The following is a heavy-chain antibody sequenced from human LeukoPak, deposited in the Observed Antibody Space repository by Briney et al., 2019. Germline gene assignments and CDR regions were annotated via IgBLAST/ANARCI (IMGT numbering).Heavy chain of an antibody. J-gene: IGHJ1*01. Sequence: GGSLRLSCAASGFTFSSYWMHWVRQPPGKELVWDSRIKSDGSTNYADSVKGRFTISRDNAKNTVSLQMNSLRAEDTGVYYCARAPSEIGGYYPEYFRHWGQGTLVTVSS. CDR2: IKSDGST. V-gene: IGHV3-74*01. CDR1: GFTFSSYW. CDR3: ARAPSEIGGYYPEYFRH. D-gene: IGHD3-22*01.